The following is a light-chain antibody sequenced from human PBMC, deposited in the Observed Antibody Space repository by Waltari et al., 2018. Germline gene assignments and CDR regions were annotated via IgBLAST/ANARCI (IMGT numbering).Light chain of an antibody. CDR1: DLPKHY. V-gene: IGLV3-25*03. CDR3: QSADSTNTYWV. CDR2: KDT. J-gene: IGLJ2*01. Sequence: SYELTQPPSVSVSPGQTARITCSGDDLPKHYAFWYRQKPGQAPELLIYKDTERPSGIPERVSASSSGTTVTLTITGVQPEDEADYYCQSADSTNTYWVFGGGTKLTVL.